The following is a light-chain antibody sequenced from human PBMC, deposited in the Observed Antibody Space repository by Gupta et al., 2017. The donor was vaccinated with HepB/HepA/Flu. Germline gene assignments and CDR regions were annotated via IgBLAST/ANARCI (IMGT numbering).Light chain of an antibody. Sequence: SSELTQDPAVSVALGQTVRITCQGDSLRSYYASWYQQKPGQAPVLVIYGKNNWPSGIPDRFSGSSSGNTASLTITGAQAEDEADYYCNSRDSSGNPPYVFGTGTKVTVL. CDR3: NSRDSSGNPPYV. V-gene: IGLV3-19*01. J-gene: IGLJ1*01. CDR2: GKN. CDR1: SLRSYY.